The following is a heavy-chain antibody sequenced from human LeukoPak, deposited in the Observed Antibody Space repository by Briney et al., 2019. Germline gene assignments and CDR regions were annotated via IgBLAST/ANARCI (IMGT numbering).Heavy chain of an antibody. CDR2: ISYDGSNK. J-gene: IGHJ4*02. D-gene: IGHD6-13*01. V-gene: IGHV3-30*04. CDR3: EAAGDFDY. CDR1: GFTFSSYA. Sequence: GRSLRLSCAASGFTFSSYAMHWVRQAPGKGLEWVAVISYDGSNKYYADSVKGRFTISRDNSKNTLYLQMNSLRAEDTAVYYCEAAGDFDYWGQRTLVTVSS.